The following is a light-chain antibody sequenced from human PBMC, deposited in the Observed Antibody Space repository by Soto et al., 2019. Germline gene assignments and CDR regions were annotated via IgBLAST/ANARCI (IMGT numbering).Light chain of an antibody. Sequence: DIQMTQSPSSLSASVGDRVTITCRASQGIRDALGWYQQKPGKAPKRLIYAASSVQSGVTSSFSGSGSGTEFSLTISSLQPEDFATDYFLQHNSYPQTFGQGTKVAIK. CDR1: QGIRDA. V-gene: IGKV1-17*01. J-gene: IGKJ1*01. CDR3: LQHNSYPQT. CDR2: AAS.